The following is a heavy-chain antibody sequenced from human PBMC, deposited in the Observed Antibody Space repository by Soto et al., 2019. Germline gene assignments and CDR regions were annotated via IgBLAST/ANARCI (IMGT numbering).Heavy chain of an antibody. J-gene: IGHJ4*02. Sequence: LQPLSLPCAVYGGTIRGHYWSWIRQPPGKGLEWIGEINHSGSTNYNPSLKSRVTISVDTSKNQFSLKLSSVTAADTAVYYCASIIRCIQCIGGSWGQGTLVTVSS. CDR3: ASIIRCIQCIGGS. V-gene: IGHV4-34*01. D-gene: IGHD2-15*01. CDR2: INHSGST. CDR1: GGTIRGHY.